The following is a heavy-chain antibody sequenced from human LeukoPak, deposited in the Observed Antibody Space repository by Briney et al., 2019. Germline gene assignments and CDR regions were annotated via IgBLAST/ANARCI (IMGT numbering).Heavy chain of an antibody. Sequence: SETLSLTCAVYGGSFSGYYWSWIRQPPGKGLEWIGEINHSGSTNYNPSLKSRVTISVDTSKNQFSLKLSSVTAADTAVYYCAGYYYDSGQYFDYWGQGTLVTVSS. D-gene: IGHD3-22*01. V-gene: IGHV4-34*01. CDR2: INHSGST. CDR3: AGYYYDSGQYFDY. CDR1: GGSFSGYY. J-gene: IGHJ4*02.